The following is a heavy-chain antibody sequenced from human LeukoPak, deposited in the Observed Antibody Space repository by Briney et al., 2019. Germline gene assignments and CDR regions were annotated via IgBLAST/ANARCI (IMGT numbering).Heavy chain of an antibody. V-gene: IGHV3-20*01. CDR1: GFTFDDYG. CDR2: INWNGGST. J-gene: IGHJ4*02. Sequence: PGGSLRLSCAASGFTFDDYGMSWFRQAPGKGLELVSGINWNGGSTGYADSVKGRFTISRDNAKNSLYLQMNSLRAEDTALYHCARGYYGASFDYWGQGTLVTVSS. CDR3: ARGYYGASFDY. D-gene: IGHD4-17*01.